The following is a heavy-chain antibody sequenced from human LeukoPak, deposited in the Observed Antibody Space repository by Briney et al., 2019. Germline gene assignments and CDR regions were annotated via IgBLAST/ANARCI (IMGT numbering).Heavy chain of an antibody. CDR2: ISGSSTYI. V-gene: IGHV3-21*01. D-gene: IGHD4-11*01. CDR1: GFTFSTYT. Sequence: GGSLRLSCSASGFTFSTYTMNWVRQAPGKGLEWVSSISGSSTYIYYADSVKGRCTISRDNAKNSLYLQMNSLRAEDTAVYYCARVGVSPETAVIFGGFDYWGQGTLVTVSS. CDR3: ARVGVSPETAVIFGGFDY. J-gene: IGHJ4*02.